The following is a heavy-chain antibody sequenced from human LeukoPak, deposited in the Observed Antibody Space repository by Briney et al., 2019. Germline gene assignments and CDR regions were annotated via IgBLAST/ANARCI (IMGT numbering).Heavy chain of an antibody. CDR2: ISNDGSNK. CDR3: ARYGPFDS. CDR1: GFTFDNYD. J-gene: IGHJ4*02. V-gene: IGHV3-30-3*01. D-gene: IGHD3-10*01. Sequence: GGSLRLSCAASGFTFDNYDMHWVRQAPGKGLEWVAVISNDGSNKYYADSVKGRFTVSRDNSKSTLFLQMNSLRDEDTAVYYCARYGPFDSWGQGTLVTVSS.